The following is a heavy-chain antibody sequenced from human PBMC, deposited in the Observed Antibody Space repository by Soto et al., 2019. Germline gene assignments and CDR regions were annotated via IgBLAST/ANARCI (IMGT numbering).Heavy chain of an antibody. CDR2: IYPGDSDT. CDR1: GYSFTIYW. J-gene: IGHJ5*02. CDR3: ARXSRYCGGDCYAPGWFDP. Sequence: GESLKISCKGSGYSFTIYWIGWVRQMPGKGLEWMGIIYPGDSDTRYSPSFQGQVTISADKSISTAYLQWSSLKASDTAMYYCARXSRYCGGDCYAPGWFDPWGQGTLVTVSS. D-gene: IGHD2-21*02. V-gene: IGHV5-51*01.